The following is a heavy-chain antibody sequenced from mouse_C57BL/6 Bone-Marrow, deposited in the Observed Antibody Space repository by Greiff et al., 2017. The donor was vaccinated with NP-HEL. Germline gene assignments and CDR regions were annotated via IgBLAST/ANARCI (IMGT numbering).Heavy chain of an antibody. CDR1: GYTFTSYW. D-gene: IGHD2-10*01. CDR2: IDPSDSYT. Sequence: QVQLQQPGAELVMPGASVKLSCKASGYTFTSYWMHWVKQRPGQGLEWIGEIDPSDSYTNYNQKFKGKSTLTVDKSSSTAYMQLSSLTSEDSAVYYCARDLLYARDYWGQGTSVTVSS. CDR3: ARDLLYARDY. V-gene: IGHV1-69*01. J-gene: IGHJ4*01.